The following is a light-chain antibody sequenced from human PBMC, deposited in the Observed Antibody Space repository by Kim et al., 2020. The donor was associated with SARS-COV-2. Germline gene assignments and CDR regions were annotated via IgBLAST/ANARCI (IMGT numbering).Light chain of an antibody. V-gene: IGKV3-20*01. CDR1: QDISNNY. Sequence: EIVLTQSPGTLSLSPGERATLSCRASQDISNNYLAWYQQKPGQAPRLLIYGASSRATAVPDRYSGSGSGTDFTLTISRLEPEDFAVYYCQQYGGSPITFGQGTRLEIK. CDR3: QQYGGSPIT. J-gene: IGKJ5*01. CDR2: GAS.